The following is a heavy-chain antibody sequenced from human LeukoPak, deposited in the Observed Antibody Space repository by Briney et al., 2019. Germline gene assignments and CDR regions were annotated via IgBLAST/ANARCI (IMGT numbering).Heavy chain of an antibody. CDR2: INPSGGST. D-gene: IGHD1-26*01. J-gene: IGHJ4*02. CDR3: AGVLVGAIGNYFDY. CDR1: GYTFTSYY. V-gene: IGHV1-46*01. Sequence: ASVKVSCKASGYTFTSYYMHWVRQAPGQGLEWMGMINPSGGSTNYAQKFQGRVTMTRDTSTSTVYLELSSLRSEDTAVYYCAGVLVGAIGNYFDYWDQGTLVTVSS.